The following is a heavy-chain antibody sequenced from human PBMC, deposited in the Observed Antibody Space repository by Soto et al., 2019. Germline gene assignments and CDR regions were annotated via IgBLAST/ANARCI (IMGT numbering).Heavy chain of an antibody. V-gene: IGHV3-30-3*01. Sequence: QVQLVESGGGVVQPGRSLRLSCVASGFTFSSYAMHWVRQAPGKGLEWVAVISFDGTYKFYADSVKGRFTISRDNSKNTLYLQMNSLRAEDTAVYYCASLGSVLRDLDWSLGDWGQGSLVNVSS. D-gene: IGHD3-9*01. CDR1: GFTFSSYA. J-gene: IGHJ4*02. CDR3: ASLGSVLRDLDWSLGD. CDR2: ISFDGTYK.